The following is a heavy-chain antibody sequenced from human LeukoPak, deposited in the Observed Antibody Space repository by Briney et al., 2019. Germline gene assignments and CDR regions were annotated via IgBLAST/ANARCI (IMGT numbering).Heavy chain of an antibody. CDR3: ARLHFDY. CDR2: IYAGGST. Sequence: PGGSLRLSCAASGFTVSSNYMSWVRQAPGKGLEWVSVIYAGGSTFYADSVKGRFTISRDNSKNTLYLQMNSLRAEDTAVYFCARLHFDYWGQGTLVTVSS. V-gene: IGHV3-53*01. CDR1: GFTVSSNY. J-gene: IGHJ4*02.